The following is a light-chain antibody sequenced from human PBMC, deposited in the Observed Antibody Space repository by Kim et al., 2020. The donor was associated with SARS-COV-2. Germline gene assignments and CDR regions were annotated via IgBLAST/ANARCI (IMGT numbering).Light chain of an antibody. CDR3: QQYSNWPPWT. V-gene: IGKV3-15*01. CDR1: QSVSND. J-gene: IGKJ1*01. CDR2: GAS. Sequence: SPVERVILSCSASQSVSNDLSCYQQRPGQAPRILIYGASTRATDIPVRFTGSGSATEFTLTISSLRSEDFAVYYCQQYSNWPPWTFGQGTKVDIK.